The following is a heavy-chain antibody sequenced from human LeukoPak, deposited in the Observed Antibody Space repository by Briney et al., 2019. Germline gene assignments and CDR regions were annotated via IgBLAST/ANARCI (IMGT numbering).Heavy chain of an antibody. D-gene: IGHD2-2*01. CDR1: GGTFSSYA. J-gene: IGHJ6*03. V-gene: IGHV1-69*05. Sequence: SVKVSCKASGGTFSSYAISWVRQAPGQGLEWMGGIIPIFGTANYAQKFQGRVTITTDESTSTAYMELSSLRSEDTAVYYCARSRAEYCSSTSCRYYYYYMDVWGKGTTVTVSS. CDR3: ARSRAEYCSSTSCRYYYYYMDV. CDR2: IIPIFGTA.